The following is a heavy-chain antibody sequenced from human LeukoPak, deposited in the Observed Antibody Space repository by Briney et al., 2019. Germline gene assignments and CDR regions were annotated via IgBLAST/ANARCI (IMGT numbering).Heavy chain of an antibody. CDR3: AKIGYGSGSYYYYYYYMDV. D-gene: IGHD3-10*01. CDR1: GFTFRHYA. V-gene: IGHV3-23*01. Sequence: GGSLRLSCVASGFTFRHYAMNWVRQAPGKGLEWVSAISGSGGSTYYADSVKGRFTISRDNSKNTLYLQMNSLRAEDTAVYYCAKIGYGSGSYYYYYYYMDVWGKGTTVTVSS. J-gene: IGHJ6*03. CDR2: ISGSGGST.